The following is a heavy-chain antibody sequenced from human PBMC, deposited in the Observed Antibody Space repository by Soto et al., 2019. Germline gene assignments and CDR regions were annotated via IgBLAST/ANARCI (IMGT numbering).Heavy chain of an antibody. CDR2: IIPISETT. Sequence: QVPLVQCGAEVKKPGSSVKVSCKASGGTFSSYAISWVRQAPGQGLEWMGGIIPISETTNYAQKFQGRVTITADESKSTAYMELSSLISEDTAVYYCARSQGSSTSLEIYYYYYYGMDVWGQGTTVTVSS. CDR3: ARSQGSSTSLEIYYYYYYGMDV. V-gene: IGHV1-69*01. D-gene: IGHD2-2*01. CDR1: GGTFSSYA. J-gene: IGHJ6*02.